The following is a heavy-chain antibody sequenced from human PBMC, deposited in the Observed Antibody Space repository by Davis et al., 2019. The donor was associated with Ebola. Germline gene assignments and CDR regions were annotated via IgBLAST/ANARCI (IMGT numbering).Heavy chain of an antibody. CDR1: GFTFSSYG. J-gene: IGHJ6*02. Sequence: GESLKISCAASGFTFSSYGMHWVRQAPDKGLEWVAVIWYDGSNKYYADSVKGRFTISRDNSKNTLYLQMNSLRAEDTAVYYCARDLRAIGMDVWGQGTTVTVSS. CDR3: ARDLRAIGMDV. D-gene: IGHD5/OR15-5a*01. CDR2: IWYDGSNK. V-gene: IGHV3-33*01.